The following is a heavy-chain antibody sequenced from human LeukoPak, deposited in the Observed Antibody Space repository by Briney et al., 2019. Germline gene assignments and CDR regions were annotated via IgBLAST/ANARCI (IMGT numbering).Heavy chain of an antibody. CDR3: AKESTVTPGNVNWFDT. CDR2: LSGSGGST. Sequence: GGSLRLSCSTSGFIFSIYAMTWVRQAPGKGLEWVSTLSGSGGSTYYADSVKGRFTISRDNYKNTLSLQMNSLRAEHTAVYYCAKESTVTPGNVNWFDTWGQGTLVTVSS. CDR1: GFIFSIYA. J-gene: IGHJ5*02. D-gene: IGHD4-17*01. V-gene: IGHV3-23*01.